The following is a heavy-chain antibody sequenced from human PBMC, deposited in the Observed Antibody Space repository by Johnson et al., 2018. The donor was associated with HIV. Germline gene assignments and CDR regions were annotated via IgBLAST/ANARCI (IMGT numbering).Heavy chain of an antibody. CDR2: VNWNGGST. V-gene: IGHV3-20*04. CDR1: GFTFDDYG. D-gene: IGHD3-22*01. CDR3: ARDKSTMIVVVPNDAFDI. Sequence: VQLVESGGGVVRPGGSLRLSCAASGFTFDDYGMSWVRQAPGKGLEWVSGVNWNGGSTGYADSVKGRFTISRDNSKNTLYLQMNSLRAEDTAVYYCARDKSTMIVVVPNDAFDIWGQGTMVTVSS. J-gene: IGHJ3*02.